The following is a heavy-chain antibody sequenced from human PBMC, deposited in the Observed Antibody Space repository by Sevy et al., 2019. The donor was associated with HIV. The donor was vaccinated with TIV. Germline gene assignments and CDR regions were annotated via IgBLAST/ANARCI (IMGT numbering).Heavy chain of an antibody. V-gene: IGHV4-39*01. CDR2: IFHTGKT. CDR3: AKIYDY. D-gene: IGHD3-3*01. CDR1: GGSISKIGNY. Sequence: SETLSLTCSVSGGSISKIGNYWGWVRQPPGERLEWIGDIFHTGKTNYNPSLKSRVTISLDTSKNQLSLKLSSVTAADTAVYYCAKIYDYWGPGALVTVSS. J-gene: IGHJ4*02.